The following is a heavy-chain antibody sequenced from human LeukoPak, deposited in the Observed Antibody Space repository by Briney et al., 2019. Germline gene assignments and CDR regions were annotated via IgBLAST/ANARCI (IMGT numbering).Heavy chain of an antibody. V-gene: IGHV3-23*01. J-gene: IGHJ4*02. CDR1: GFTFDDYA. CDR3: AKVIAVAYPDY. CDR2: ISGSGGST. D-gene: IGHD6-19*01. Sequence: GGSLRLSCAASGFTFDDYAMSWVCQAPGKGLEWVSAISGSGGSTYYADSVKGRFTISRDNSKSTLYLQMNSLRAEDTAVYYCAKVIAVAYPDYWGQGTLVTVSS.